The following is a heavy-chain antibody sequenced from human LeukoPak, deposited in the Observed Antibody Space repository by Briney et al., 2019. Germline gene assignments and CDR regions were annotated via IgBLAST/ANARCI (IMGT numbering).Heavy chain of an antibody. CDR1: GGSISSGGYY. Sequence: SETLSLTCTVSGGSISSGGYYWSWIRQHPGKGLEWIGYIYYSGSTYYNPSLKSRVTISVDTSKNQFSLKLSSVTAADTAVYYCARRRRLGATYYYYYMDVWGKGTTVTVSS. V-gene: IGHV4-31*03. CDR3: ARRRRLGATYYYYYMDV. CDR2: IYYSGST. J-gene: IGHJ6*03. D-gene: IGHD1-26*01.